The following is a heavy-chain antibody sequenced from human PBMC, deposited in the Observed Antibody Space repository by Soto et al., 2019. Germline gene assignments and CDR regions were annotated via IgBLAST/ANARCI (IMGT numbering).Heavy chain of an antibody. V-gene: IGHV4-59*01. Sequence: QVQLQESGPGLVKPSETLSLTCTVSGGSISSYYWSWIRQPPGKGLEWIGYIYYSGSTNYNPSLTRRVTISGDTSKTQFSLKLSSVTAADTAVYYCAREGTTVDSYYYCGMDVWGQGTTVTVSS. CDR3: AREGTTVDSYYYCGMDV. D-gene: IGHD1-1*01. CDR1: GGSISSYY. CDR2: IYYSGST. J-gene: IGHJ6*02.